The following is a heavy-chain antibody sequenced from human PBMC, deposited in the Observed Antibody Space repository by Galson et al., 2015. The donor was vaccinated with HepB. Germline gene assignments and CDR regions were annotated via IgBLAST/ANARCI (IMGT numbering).Heavy chain of an antibody. CDR2: ISYDGSNK. D-gene: IGHD1-26*01. V-gene: IGHV3-30*04. CDR1: GFTFNSYA. Sequence: SLRLSCAASGFTFNSYAMHWVRQAPGKGLEWVAVISYDGSNKYYADAVKGRFTISRDNSKKTLYLQMNSLRAEDTAVYYCARVGELLIDYWGQGTLVTVSS. CDR3: ARVGELLIDY. J-gene: IGHJ4*02.